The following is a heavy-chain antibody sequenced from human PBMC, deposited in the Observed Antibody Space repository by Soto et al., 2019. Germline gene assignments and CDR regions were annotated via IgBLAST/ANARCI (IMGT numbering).Heavy chain of an antibody. CDR1: GFTFSSYA. CDR3: AKHLHSDIVLMVYAAPRISPGYNWFDP. CDR2: ISGSGGST. V-gene: IGHV3-23*01. Sequence: GGSLRLSCAASGFTFSSYAMSWVRQAPGKGLEWVSAISGSGGSTYYADSVKGRFTISRDNSKNTLYLQMNSLRAEDTAVYYCAKHLHSDIVLMVYAAPRISPGYNWFDPWGQGTLVTVSS. J-gene: IGHJ5*02. D-gene: IGHD2-8*01.